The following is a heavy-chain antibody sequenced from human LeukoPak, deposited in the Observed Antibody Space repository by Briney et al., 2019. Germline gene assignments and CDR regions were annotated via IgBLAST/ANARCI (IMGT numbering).Heavy chain of an antibody. Sequence: SETLSLTCAVSGGSISSGGYSWSWIRQPPGKGLEWIGYIYHSGSTYYNPSLKSRVTISVDRSKNQFSLKLSSVTAADTAVNYCARGYSYGPNWFDPWGQGTLVTVSS. V-gene: IGHV4-30-2*01. CDR1: GGSISSGGYS. CDR2: IYHSGST. D-gene: IGHD5-18*01. CDR3: ARGYSYGPNWFDP. J-gene: IGHJ5*02.